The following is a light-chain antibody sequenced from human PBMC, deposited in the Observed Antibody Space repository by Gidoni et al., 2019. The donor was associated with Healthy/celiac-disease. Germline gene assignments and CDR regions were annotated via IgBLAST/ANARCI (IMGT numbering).Light chain of an antibody. Sequence: AIRMTQSPSSLSASTGDRVTITCRASQGISSYLAWYQQKPGKAPKRLIYSASTLQSGVPSRCSGSGSGTDFTLTISCLQSEDFATYYCQQYYSYPPMTFGQGTKVEIK. J-gene: IGKJ1*01. CDR2: SAS. V-gene: IGKV1-8*01. CDR1: QGISSY. CDR3: QQYYSYPPMT.